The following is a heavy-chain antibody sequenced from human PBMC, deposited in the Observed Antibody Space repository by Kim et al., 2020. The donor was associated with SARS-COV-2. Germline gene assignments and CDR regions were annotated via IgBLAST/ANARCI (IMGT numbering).Heavy chain of an antibody. CDR3: AREKMTGYYEGAYDY. J-gene: IGHJ4*02. D-gene: IGHD3-9*01. Sequence: DSVKGRFTISRDNAKNSLYLQMNSLRAEDTAVYYCAREKMTGYYEGAYDYWGQGTLVTVSS. V-gene: IGHV3-11*06.